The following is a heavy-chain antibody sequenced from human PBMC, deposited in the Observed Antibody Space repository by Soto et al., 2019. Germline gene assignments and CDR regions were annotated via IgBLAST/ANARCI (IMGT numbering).Heavy chain of an antibody. V-gene: IGHV3-23*01. J-gene: IGHJ6*02. CDR2: ISDNGGTT. D-gene: IGHD3-22*01. CDR3: ARHDDYDSTGVYGMDV. Sequence: PGGSLRLSCAASEFTFSNYAMSWVRQAPGKGLEWVSSISDNGGTTYYADSVEGRFTISRDSTNNTLYLEMNSLRVDDTAVYYCARHDDYDSTGVYGMDVWGQGTTVTVSS. CDR1: EFTFSNYA.